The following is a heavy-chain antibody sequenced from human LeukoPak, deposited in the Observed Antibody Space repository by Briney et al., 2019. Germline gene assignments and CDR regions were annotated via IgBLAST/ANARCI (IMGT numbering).Heavy chain of an antibody. D-gene: IGHD5-24*01. V-gene: IGHV1-2*02. CDR1: GYTFTGYY. CDR2: INPNSGGT. Sequence: GASVKVSCKASGYTFTGYYTHWVRQAPGQGLEWMGWINPNSGGTNYAQKFQGRVTMTRDTSISAVYMELSRLRSDDTAVYYCARDGTGVYNLVQYWGQGTLVTVSS. J-gene: IGHJ4*02. CDR3: ARDGTGVYNLVQY.